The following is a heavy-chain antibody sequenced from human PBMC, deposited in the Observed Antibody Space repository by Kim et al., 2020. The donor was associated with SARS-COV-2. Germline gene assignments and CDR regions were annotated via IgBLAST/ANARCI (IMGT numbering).Heavy chain of an antibody. CDR1: GGTFSSYA. D-gene: IGHD2-2*02. V-gene: IGHV1-69*13. J-gene: IGHJ6*02. CDR3: ARGGIGYCSSTSCYSDYYYGMDV. CDR2: IIPIFGTA. Sequence: SVKVSCKASGGTFSSYAISWVRQAPGQGLEWMGGIIPIFGTANYAQKFQGRVTITADESTSTAYMELSSLRSEDTAVYYCARGGIGYCSSTSCYSDYYYGMDVWGQGTTVTVSS.